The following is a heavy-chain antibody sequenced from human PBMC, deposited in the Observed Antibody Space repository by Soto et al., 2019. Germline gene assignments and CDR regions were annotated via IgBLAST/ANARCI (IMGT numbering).Heavy chain of an antibody. CDR3: ARVYRQQLPWGWFDP. J-gene: IGHJ5*02. CDR2: INPNSGGT. D-gene: IGHD6-13*01. V-gene: IGHV1-2*04. Sequence: ASVKVSCKASGYTFTGYYMHWVRQAPGQGLEWMGWINPNSGGTNYAQKFQGWVTMTRDTSISTAYMELSRLRSDDTAVYYCARVYRQQLPWGWFDPWGQGTLVTVSS. CDR1: GYTFTGYY.